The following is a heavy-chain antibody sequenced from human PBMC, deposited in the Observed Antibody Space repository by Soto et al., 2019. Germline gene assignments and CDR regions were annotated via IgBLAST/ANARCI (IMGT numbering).Heavy chain of an antibody. D-gene: IGHD3-22*01. Sequence: SETLSLTCTVSGGSISSSSYYWGWIRQPPGKGLEWIGSIYYSGSTYYNPSLKSRVTISVDTSKNQFSLKLSSVTAADTAVYYCARHPEYYYYDSSGYPSHFDYWGQGTLVTVSS. J-gene: IGHJ4*02. CDR2: IYYSGST. CDR3: ARHPEYYYYDSSGYPSHFDY. CDR1: GGSISSSSYY. V-gene: IGHV4-39*01.